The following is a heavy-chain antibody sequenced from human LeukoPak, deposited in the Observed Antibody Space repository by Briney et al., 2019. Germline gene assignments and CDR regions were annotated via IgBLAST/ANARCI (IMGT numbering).Heavy chain of an antibody. J-gene: IGHJ5*02. CDR1: EFTVSSNY. V-gene: IGHV3-53*01. D-gene: IGHD3-16*01. CDR3: AKDGGSEVELPFDP. CDR2: IYSGDST. Sequence: PGGSLRLSCAASEFTVSSNYMSWVRQPPGKGLEWVSVIYSGDSTYYADSVKGRFTISRDNSKNTLYLQMNSLRVEDTAVYYCAKDGGSEVELPFDPWGQGTLVTVSS.